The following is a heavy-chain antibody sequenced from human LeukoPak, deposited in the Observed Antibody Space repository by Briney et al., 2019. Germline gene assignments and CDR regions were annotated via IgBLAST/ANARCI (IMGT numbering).Heavy chain of an antibody. CDR2: LSSSSSVI. J-gene: IGHJ3*02. CDR3: ARDDGGALDVFDI. D-gene: IGHD4-23*01. V-gene: IGHV3-21*01. Sequence: SGGSLRLSCAVSGFTFSSYSMNWVRQAPGKGLEWVSCLSSSSSVIEYADSVKGRFTISRDNAKNSLYLQMNSLRVEDTAVYYCARDDGGALDVFDIWGQGTMVTVSS. CDR1: GFTFSSYS.